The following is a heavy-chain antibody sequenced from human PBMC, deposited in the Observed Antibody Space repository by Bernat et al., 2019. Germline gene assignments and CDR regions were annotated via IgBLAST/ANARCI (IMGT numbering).Heavy chain of an antibody. CDR2: IWYDGSNK. CDR3: ARETVGATVEGWFDP. CDR1: GFTFSSYD. J-gene: IGHJ5*02. Sequence: QVQLVESGGGVVQPGRSLRLSCAASGFTFSSYDMHWVRQAPGKGLEWVAVIWYDGSNKYYADSVKGRFTISRDNSKNTLYLQMNSLRAEDTAVYYCARETVGATVEGWFDPWGQGTLVTVSS. V-gene: IGHV3-33*01. D-gene: IGHD1-26*01.